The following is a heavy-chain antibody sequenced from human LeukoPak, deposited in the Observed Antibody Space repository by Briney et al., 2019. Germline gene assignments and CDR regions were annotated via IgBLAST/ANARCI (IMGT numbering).Heavy chain of an antibody. CDR2: IYYSGST. Sequence: SETLSLTCTVSGGSISSSSYYWGWIRQPPGRGLEWIGSIYYSGSTYYNPSLKSRVTISVDTSKNQFSLKLSSVTAADTAVYYCARARIQLRFDYWGQGTLVTVSS. CDR1: GGSISSSSYY. J-gene: IGHJ4*02. CDR3: ARARIQLRFDY. V-gene: IGHV4-39*07. D-gene: IGHD5-18*01.